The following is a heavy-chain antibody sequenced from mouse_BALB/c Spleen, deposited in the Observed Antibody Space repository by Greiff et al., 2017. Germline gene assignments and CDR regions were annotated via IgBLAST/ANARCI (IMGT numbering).Heavy chain of an antibody. V-gene: IGHV5-12-2*01. CDR1: GFTFSSYT. Sequence: EVKLVESGGGLVQPGGSLKLSCAASGFTFSSYTMSWVRQTPEKRLEWVAYISNGGGSTYYPDTVKGRFTISRDNAKNTLYLQMSSLKSEDTAMYYCARHGWLLGMDYWGQGTSVTVSS. CDR2: ISNGGGST. D-gene: IGHD2-3*01. J-gene: IGHJ4*01. CDR3: ARHGWLLGMDY.